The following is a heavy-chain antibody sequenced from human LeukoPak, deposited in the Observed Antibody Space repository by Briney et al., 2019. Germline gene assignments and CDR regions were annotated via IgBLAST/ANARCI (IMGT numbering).Heavy chain of an antibody. CDR3: AKDSARLRYDSSGLDY. Sequence: GGSLRLSCAASGFTFSIYGMHWVRQAPGKGLEWVAVISYDGSNKYYEDSVKGRFTISRDNSKNTLYLQMNSLRAEDTAVYYCAKDSARLRYDSSGLDYWGQGTLVTVSS. CDR2: ISYDGSNK. V-gene: IGHV3-30*18. D-gene: IGHD3-22*01. CDR1: GFTFSIYG. J-gene: IGHJ4*02.